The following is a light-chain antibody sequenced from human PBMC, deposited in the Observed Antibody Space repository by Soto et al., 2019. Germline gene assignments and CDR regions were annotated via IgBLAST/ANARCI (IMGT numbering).Light chain of an antibody. V-gene: IGLV2-8*01. Sequence: QSALTQPPSASGSPGQSVTISCTGTSSDVGDYNYVSWYQQHPGKAPKLMIYEVSKRPSGVHDRFSGSKSGNTASLTVSGLQAEHEADQYCSSYAGSNNWVFGGGTKLTVL. CDR1: SSDVGDYNY. CDR3: SSYAGSNNWV. CDR2: EVS. J-gene: IGLJ3*02.